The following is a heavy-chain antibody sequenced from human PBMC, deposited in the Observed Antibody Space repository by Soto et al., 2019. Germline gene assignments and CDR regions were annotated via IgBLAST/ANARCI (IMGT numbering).Heavy chain of an antibody. CDR3: ARDALAGRYNWNWGADY. CDR1: GYTFTSYG. Sequence: QVHLVMSGAEVKKPGASVKVSCKASGYTFTSYGISWVRQAPGQGLEWMGWISAYNGNTTYAQKLQGRVTMTTDTSTSTAYMERRSRRSDDTAVYYCARDALAGRYNWNWGADYWGQRTQVTVSS. D-gene: IGHD1-7*01. CDR2: ISAYNGNT. V-gene: IGHV1-18*04. J-gene: IGHJ4*02.